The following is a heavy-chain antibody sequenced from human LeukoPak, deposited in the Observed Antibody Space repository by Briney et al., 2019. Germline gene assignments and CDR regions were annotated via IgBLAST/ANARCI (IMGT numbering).Heavy chain of an antibody. V-gene: IGHV4-59*01. CDR1: GGSISSYY. CDR3: ARTADYAPFDI. J-gene: IGHJ3*02. D-gene: IGHD4-17*01. CDR2: IYYSGST. Sequence: SETLSLTCTVSGGSISSYYWSWIRQPPGKGLEWIGYIYYSGSTNYNPSLKSRVTISVDTSKNQFSLKLSSVTAADTAVYYCARTADYAPFDIWGQGTMVTVSS.